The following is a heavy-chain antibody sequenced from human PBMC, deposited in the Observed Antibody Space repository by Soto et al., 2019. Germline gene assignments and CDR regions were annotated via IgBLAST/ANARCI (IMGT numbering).Heavy chain of an antibody. Sequence: QVQLQQWGAGLLKPSETLSLTCAVYGGSFSGYYWSWIRQPPGKGLEWIGEINHIGSTTDNPSLSSRVTISEDTSKHQFSLKLSSVTAADTAAYYCARAHAVAARPTDYLGEGTMVAFSS. CDR1: GGSFSGYY. J-gene: IGHJ4*02. CDR3: ARAHAVAARPTDY. V-gene: IGHV4-34*01. D-gene: IGHD6-6*01. CDR2: INHIGST.